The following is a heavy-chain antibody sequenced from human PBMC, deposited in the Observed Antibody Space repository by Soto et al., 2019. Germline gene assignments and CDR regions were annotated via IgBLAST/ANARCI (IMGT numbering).Heavy chain of an antibody. CDR1: GFTFSTYG. J-gene: IGHJ4*02. V-gene: IGHV3-33*01. Sequence: PGGSLRLSCEASGFTFSTYGMHWVRQAPGKGLEWVAVIWYDGTNEYYADSVKGRFTISRDNSKNTLYLEMNSLRAEDTAVYYCARKPRANLVDHWGQGTLVTV. D-gene: IGHD2-8*02. CDR3: ARKPRANLVDH. CDR2: IWYDGTNE.